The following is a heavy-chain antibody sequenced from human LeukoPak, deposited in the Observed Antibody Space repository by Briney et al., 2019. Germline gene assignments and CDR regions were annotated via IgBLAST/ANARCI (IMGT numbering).Heavy chain of an antibody. CDR1: GCPFSSYN. D-gene: IGHD6-19*01. CDR2: ISSSSSYI. CDR3: ARDLSHSSGWYR. V-gene: IGHV3-21*01. J-gene: IGHJ4*02. Sequence: EPLTLSCTASGCPFSSYNRNWVRQPPGKGLECVSSISSSSSYIYYADSVKGRFTISRDNAKNSLYLQMNSLRAEDTAVYYCARDLSHSSGWYRWGQGTLVTVSS.